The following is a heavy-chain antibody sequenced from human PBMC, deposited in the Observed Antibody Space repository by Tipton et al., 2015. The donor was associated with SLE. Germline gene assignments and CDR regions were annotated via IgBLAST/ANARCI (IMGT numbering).Heavy chain of an antibody. J-gene: IGHJ4*01. D-gene: IGHD3-10*01. Sequence: TLSLTCAVYGGSYSGYSWSWIRQPPGKGLEWIGQTNPSGNTNYNPSLKSRVTISVDTSNNQLSLKLTSVTAADTAVYYCARGAKERITLVRVRPYYFDYWGQGSLVTVSS. V-gene: IGHV4-34*01. CDR3: ARGAKERITLVRVRPYYFDY. CDR2: TNPSGNT. CDR1: GGSYSGYS.